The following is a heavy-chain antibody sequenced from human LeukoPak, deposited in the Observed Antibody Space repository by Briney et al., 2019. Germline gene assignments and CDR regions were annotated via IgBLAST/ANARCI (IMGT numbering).Heavy chain of an antibody. Sequence: ASVKVSCKASGYTFTGYYMHWVRQAPGQGLEWMGWINPNSGGTNYAQKFQGRVTMTRDTSISTAYMELSRLRSDDTAVYYCARDRGVATIEYFDYWGQGTLVTVSS. V-gene: IGHV1-2*02. J-gene: IGHJ4*02. CDR1: GYTFTGYY. CDR2: INPNSGGT. CDR3: ARDRGVATIEYFDY. D-gene: IGHD5-24*01.